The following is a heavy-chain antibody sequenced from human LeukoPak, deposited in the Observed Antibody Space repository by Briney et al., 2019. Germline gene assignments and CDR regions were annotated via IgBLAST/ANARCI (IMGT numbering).Heavy chain of an antibody. D-gene: IGHD3-3*01. V-gene: IGHV3-21*01. CDR2: ISSSSSYI. CDR1: GFTFSSYS. J-gene: IGHJ5*02. CDR3: AREGFSPNWFDP. Sequence: TGGSLRLSCAASGFTFSSYSMNWVRQAPGKGLEWVSSISSSSSYIYYADSVKGRFTISRDNAKNSLYLQMNSLRAEDTAVYYCAREGFSPNWFDPWGQGTLVTVSS.